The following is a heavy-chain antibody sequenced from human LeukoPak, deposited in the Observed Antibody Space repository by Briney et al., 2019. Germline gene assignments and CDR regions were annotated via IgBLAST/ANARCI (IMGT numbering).Heavy chain of an antibody. D-gene: IGHD2-15*01. J-gene: IGHJ4*02. CDR1: GFSFSSYW. V-gene: IGHV3-74*01. Sequence: GGSLRLSCAASGFSFSSYWMHWVRQAPGKGLVWVSRINPDGSTTDYADSVKGRFTISRDNAKNTLYLQMNSLRAEDTALYYCAGGGGWYWGQGTLVTVSS. CDR3: AGGGGWY. CDR2: INPDGSTT.